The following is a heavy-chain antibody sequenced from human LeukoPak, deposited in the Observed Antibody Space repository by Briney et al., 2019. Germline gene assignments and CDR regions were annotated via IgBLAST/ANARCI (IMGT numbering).Heavy chain of an antibody. J-gene: IGHJ6*03. V-gene: IGHV3-21*04. CDR2: ISRSSSFT. CDR3: AKAPPVVRYYYYYYMDV. Sequence: GGSLRLSCAASGFTLSSYSMNWVRQAPGKGLEWVSSISRSSSFTYYADSVKGRFTISRENAKNSLYLQMNSLRAEDTAVYYCAKAPPVVRYYYYYYMDVWGKGTTVTVSS. CDR1: GFTLSSYS. D-gene: IGHD3-10*01.